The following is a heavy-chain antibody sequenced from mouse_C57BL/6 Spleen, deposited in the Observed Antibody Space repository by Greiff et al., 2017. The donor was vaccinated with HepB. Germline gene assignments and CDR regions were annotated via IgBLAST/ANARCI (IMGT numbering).Heavy chain of an antibody. CDR3: ARRTTVVAPFAY. CDR1: GYTFTSYW. CDR2: IYPSDSET. Sequence: QVQLQQPGAELVRPGSSVKLSCKASGYTFTSYWMDWVKQRPGQGLEWIGNIYPSDSETHYNQKFKDKATLTVDKYSSTAYMQLSSLTSEDSAVYYCARRTTVVAPFAYWGQGTLVTVSA. V-gene: IGHV1-61*01. D-gene: IGHD1-1*01. J-gene: IGHJ3*01.